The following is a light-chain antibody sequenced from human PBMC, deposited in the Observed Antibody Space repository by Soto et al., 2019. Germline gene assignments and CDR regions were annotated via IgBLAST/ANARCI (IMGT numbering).Light chain of an antibody. CDR3: QHYNSYSEA. Sequence: DIQMTQSPSTLSASVEDRVTIACRASQTIRTWLAWYQQKPGKAPKVLIYKASSLQSGVPSRFSGSGSGTEFTLTISSLQPDDFATYYCQHYNSYSEAFGQGTKVDI. CDR1: QTIRTW. CDR2: KAS. V-gene: IGKV1-5*03. J-gene: IGKJ1*01.